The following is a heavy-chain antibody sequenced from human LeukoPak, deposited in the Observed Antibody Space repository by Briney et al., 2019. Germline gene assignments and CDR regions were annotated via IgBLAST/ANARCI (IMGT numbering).Heavy chain of an antibody. Sequence: KPSETLSLTCTVSGGSISSYYWSWIRQPPGKGLEWIGYIYYSGSTNYNPSLKSRVTISVDTSKNQFSLKLSSVTAADTAVYYCARGPYSSSWVREGWFDPWGQGTLVTVSS. J-gene: IGHJ5*02. CDR2: IYYSGST. CDR1: GGSISSYY. V-gene: IGHV4-59*01. CDR3: ARGPYSSSWVREGWFDP. D-gene: IGHD6-13*01.